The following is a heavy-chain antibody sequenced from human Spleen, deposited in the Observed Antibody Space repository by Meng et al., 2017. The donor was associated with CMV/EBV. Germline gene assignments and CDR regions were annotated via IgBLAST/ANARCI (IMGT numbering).Heavy chain of an antibody. Sequence: GGSLRLSCAASGLTFSSYGMSWVRQAPGKGLEWVSSIGATAGGTYYADSVKGRFTISRDNAKNTLYLQMNSLRAEDTAVYYCAKYSEVGERLYYFDYWGQGTLVTVSS. CDR3: AKYSEVGERLYYFDY. V-gene: IGHV3-23*01. J-gene: IGHJ4*02. D-gene: IGHD3-3*01. CDR1: GLTFSSYG. CDR2: IGATAGGT.